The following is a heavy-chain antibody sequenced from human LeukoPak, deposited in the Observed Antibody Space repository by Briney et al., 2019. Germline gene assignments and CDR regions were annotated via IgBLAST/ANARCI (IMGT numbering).Heavy chain of an antibody. D-gene: IGHD3-3*01. V-gene: IGHV1-18*01. CDR3: ARGHTIFGVFDY. CDR1: GYTLTELS. J-gene: IGHJ4*02. CDR2: ISAYNGNT. Sequence: ASVKVSCKVSGYTLTELSMHWVRQAPGQGLEWMGWISAYNGNTNYAQKLQGRVTMTTDTSTSTAYMELRSLRSDDTAVYYCARGHTIFGVFDYWGQGTLVTVSS.